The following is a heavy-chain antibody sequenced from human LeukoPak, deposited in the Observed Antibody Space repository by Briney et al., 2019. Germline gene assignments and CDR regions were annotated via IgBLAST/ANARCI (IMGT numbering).Heavy chain of an antibody. Sequence: GASVKVSCKASGYTFTSYGISWVRQAPGQGLEWMGWISAYNGNTNYAQKLQGRVTMTTDTSTSTAYMELRSLRSDDTAVYYCATEYDILTGLDPSGREEPYHFDYWGQGTLVTVSS. CDR3: ATEYDILTGLDPSGREEPYHFDY. D-gene: IGHD3-9*01. CDR1: GYTFTSYG. V-gene: IGHV1-18*01. CDR2: ISAYNGNT. J-gene: IGHJ4*02.